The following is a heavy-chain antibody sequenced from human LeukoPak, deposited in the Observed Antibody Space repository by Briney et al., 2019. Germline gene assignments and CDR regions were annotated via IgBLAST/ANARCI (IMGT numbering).Heavy chain of an antibody. J-gene: IGHJ4*02. CDR3: ARSSGTGTFSY. CDR2: VYYGRSP. D-gene: IGHD6-25*01. Sequence: WVRQPPGKGLEWIGSVYYGRSPYFNPSLESRATISVDTSKNHFSLKMSSVTAADTAVYYCARSSGTGTFSYWGQGTLVTVSS. V-gene: IGHV4-39*02.